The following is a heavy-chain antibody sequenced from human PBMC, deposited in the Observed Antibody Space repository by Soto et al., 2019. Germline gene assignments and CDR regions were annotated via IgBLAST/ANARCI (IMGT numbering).Heavy chain of an antibody. J-gene: IGHJ4*02. V-gene: IGHV3-74*01. Sequence: EVQLVESGGGLVQPGGSLRLSCAASGFSFSSKWMHWVRHAPGKGLVWVSRINTDGSSTSHADFVKGRFTISRDNAKNTLYLQMNSLRTEDTAVYYGAREDFGVFSVAYFDYWGQGTLVTVSS. CDR1: GFSFSSKW. D-gene: IGHD3-3*01. CDR2: INTDGSST. CDR3: AREDFGVFSVAYFDY.